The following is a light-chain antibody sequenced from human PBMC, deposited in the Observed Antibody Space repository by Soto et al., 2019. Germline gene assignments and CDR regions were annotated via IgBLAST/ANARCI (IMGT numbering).Light chain of an antibody. J-gene: IGKJ1*01. CDR1: QSFSSN. Sequence: ELVMTQSPATLSVSPGERATLSCRASQSFSSNVAWYQQKPGQAPRLLIYGTSTRVTVVPARFSGSGSGTEFTLTISSLQSEDFAVYYCQQYGSSPTFGQGTKVDIK. V-gene: IGKV3-15*01. CDR3: QQYGSSPT. CDR2: GTS.